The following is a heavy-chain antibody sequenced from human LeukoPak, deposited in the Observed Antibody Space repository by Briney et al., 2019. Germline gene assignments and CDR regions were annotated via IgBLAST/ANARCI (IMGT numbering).Heavy chain of an antibody. Sequence: SQTLSLTCAISGDSVSSNSAAWNWTRQSPSRGLEWLGRTYYRSKWYNDYAVSVKSRITINPDTSKNQFSLQLNSVTPEDTAVYYCARGTGTLIAAAGTVYYYYMDVWGKGTTVTVSS. J-gene: IGHJ6*03. CDR2: TYYRSKWYN. V-gene: IGHV6-1*01. D-gene: IGHD6-13*01. CDR1: GDSVSSNSAA. CDR3: ARGTGTLIAAAGTVYYYYMDV.